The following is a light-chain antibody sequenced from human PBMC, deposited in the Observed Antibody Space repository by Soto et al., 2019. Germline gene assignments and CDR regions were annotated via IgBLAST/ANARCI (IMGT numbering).Light chain of an antibody. CDR2: GSK. Sequence: QSVLTQPPSVSGAPGQRVTISCTGSISNIGAGYDVNWYQQLPGTAPKLLIYGSKNRPSGVPDRFSGSKSGTSAFLAITGLQAEDEADYYCQSYDNSLSGYVFGTGTKLTVL. CDR3: QSYDNSLSGYV. J-gene: IGLJ1*01. V-gene: IGLV1-40*01. CDR1: ISNIGAGYD.